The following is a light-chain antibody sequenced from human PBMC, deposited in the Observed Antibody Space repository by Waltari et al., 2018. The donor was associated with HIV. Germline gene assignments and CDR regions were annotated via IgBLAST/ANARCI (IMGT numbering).Light chain of an antibody. J-gene: IGKJ3*01. CDR2: AAS. Sequence: DIQMTQSPSSLSASVGDRITISCWASQSISSFLNWYRQKPGKAPKLLIYAASSLQSGVPSRFSGGGSGTGFTLTISSLQPEDFATYYCQQTYSIPFTFGPGTRVDIK. V-gene: IGKV1-39*01. CDR1: QSISSF. CDR3: QQTYSIPFT.